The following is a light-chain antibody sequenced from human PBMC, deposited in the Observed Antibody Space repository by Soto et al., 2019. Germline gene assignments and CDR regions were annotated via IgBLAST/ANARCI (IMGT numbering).Light chain of an antibody. V-gene: IGLV2-11*01. Sequence: QSVLTQPRSVSGSPGQSVTISCTGTSSDVGGSNHVSWYQYHPGKAPKFIIYDVSKRPSGVPDRFSGSTSGNTASLTISGLQAEDEADYYCCSFAGSYTFVFGTGTKLTVL. CDR1: SSDVGGSNH. J-gene: IGLJ1*01. CDR3: CSFAGSYTFV. CDR2: DVS.